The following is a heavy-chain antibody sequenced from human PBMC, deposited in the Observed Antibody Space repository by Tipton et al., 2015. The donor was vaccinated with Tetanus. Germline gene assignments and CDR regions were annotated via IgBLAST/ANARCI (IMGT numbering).Heavy chain of an antibody. CDR3: AKEALGVLNL. J-gene: IGHJ6*04. CDR1: GFTFSDYY. CDR2: ISGSRLTP. Sequence: SLRLSCAASGFTFSDYYMTWIRQAPGNGLEWVAAISGSRLTPYYADSVKGRFTISRDNSKNTLSLQLNSLRADDTAIYYCAKEALGVLNLWGNGTTVIVSS. V-gene: IGHV3-23*01. D-gene: IGHD1-14*01.